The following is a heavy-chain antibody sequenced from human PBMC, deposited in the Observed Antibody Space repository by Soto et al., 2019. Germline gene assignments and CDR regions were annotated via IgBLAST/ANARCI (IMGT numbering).Heavy chain of an antibody. D-gene: IGHD2-15*01. V-gene: IGHV1-3*01. Sequence: ASVKVSCKASGYTFTSYAMHWVRQAPGQRLEWMGWINAGSGNTNYSQKFQGRVTITRDTSTSTAYMELSSLRSEDTAVYYCAAALGGLNAFDIWGQGTMVTVSS. J-gene: IGHJ3*02. CDR3: AAALGGLNAFDI. CDR1: GYTFTSYA. CDR2: INAGSGNT.